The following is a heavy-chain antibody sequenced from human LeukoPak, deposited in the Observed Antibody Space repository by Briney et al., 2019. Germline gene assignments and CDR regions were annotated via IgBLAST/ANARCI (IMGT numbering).Heavy chain of an antibody. V-gene: IGHV3-7*03. D-gene: IGHD3-10*01. J-gene: IGHJ5*02. Sequence: PGGSLRLSCAASGFTFSRYWMTWVRQAPGKGLEWVANINKDGSGKDYVDSVKGRFTISRDNAKNSLYLQMNSLRAEDTAVYYCAKDRAGPALFDPWGQGTLVTVSS. CDR2: INKDGSGK. CDR3: AKDRAGPALFDP. CDR1: GFTFSRYW.